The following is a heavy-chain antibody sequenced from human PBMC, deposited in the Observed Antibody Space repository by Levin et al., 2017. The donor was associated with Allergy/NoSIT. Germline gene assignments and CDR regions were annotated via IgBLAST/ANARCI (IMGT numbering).Heavy chain of an antibody. CDR1: GFTFSSYA. D-gene: IGHD2-15*01. CDR2: ISGSGGST. J-gene: IGHJ3*02. V-gene: IGHV3-23*01. CDR3: AKDRVRYCSGVGCLNDAFDI. Sequence: GGSLRLSCAASGFTFSSYAMNWVRQAPGKGLEWVSAISGSGGSTYYADSVKGRFTISRDNSKNTLYLQMNSLRAEDTAVYYCAKDRVRYCSGVGCLNDAFDIWGQGTMVTVSS.